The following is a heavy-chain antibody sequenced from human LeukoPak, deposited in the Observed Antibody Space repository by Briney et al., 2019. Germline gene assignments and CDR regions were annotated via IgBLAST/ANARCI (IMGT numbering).Heavy chain of an antibody. CDR1: GFTFSSYW. J-gene: IGHJ4*02. Sequence: GGSLRLSCAASGFTFSSYWMHWVRQAPGKGLEWVSAISGSGGSTYYADSVKGRFTISRDNSKNTLYLQMNSLRAEDTAVYYCAKIYDSSGYFFDYWGQGTLVTVSS. D-gene: IGHD3-22*01. V-gene: IGHV3-23*01. CDR2: ISGSGGST. CDR3: AKIYDSSGYFFDY.